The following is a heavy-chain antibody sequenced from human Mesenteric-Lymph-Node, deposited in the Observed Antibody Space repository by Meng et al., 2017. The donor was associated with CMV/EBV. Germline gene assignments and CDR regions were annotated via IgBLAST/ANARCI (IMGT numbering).Heavy chain of an antibody. Sequence: SETLSLTCAISGDSVSSNSAAWNWIRQSPSRGLGWLGRTYYRSKWYYDYALSVESRITINVDTSKNEFSLQLKSMTPEDTAVYYCARNYALDYWGQGTLVTVSS. J-gene: IGHJ4*02. CDR2: TYYRSKWYY. CDR3: ARNYALDY. D-gene: IGHD2-2*01. V-gene: IGHV6-1*01. CDR1: GDSVSSNSAA.